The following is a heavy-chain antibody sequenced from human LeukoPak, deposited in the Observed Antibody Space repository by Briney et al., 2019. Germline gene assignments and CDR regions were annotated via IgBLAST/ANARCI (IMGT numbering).Heavy chain of an antibody. CDR1: GYTFTGYY. Sequence: ASVKVSCKASGYTFTGYYVHWVRQAPGQGLEWMGWINPNSGGTTYGQKFQGRVTMTRDTSVSTAYMELSRLTSDDTAVYYCARIKGGAPEQLLPLDYWGQGTLVTVSS. CDR3: ARIKGGAPEQLLPLDY. CDR2: INPNSGGT. J-gene: IGHJ4*02. D-gene: IGHD1-14*01. V-gene: IGHV1-2*02.